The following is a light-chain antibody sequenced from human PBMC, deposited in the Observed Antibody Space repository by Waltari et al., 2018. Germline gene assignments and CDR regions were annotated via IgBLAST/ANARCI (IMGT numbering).Light chain of an antibody. J-gene: IGLJ3*02. CDR2: RNN. V-gene: IGLV1-47*01. Sequence: QRVTISCSGSSSNIGRNYVYWYQQFPGTAPKLLVYRNNERPSGVPDRISGSKSGTSASLAISGLRSEDEADYYCATWDGSLTAWVFGGGTKLTVL. CDR1: SSNIGRNY. CDR3: ATWDGSLTAWV.